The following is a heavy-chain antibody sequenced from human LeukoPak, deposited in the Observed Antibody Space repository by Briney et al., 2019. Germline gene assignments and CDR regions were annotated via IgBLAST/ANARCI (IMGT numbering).Heavy chain of an antibody. CDR2: ISVRSNYR. V-gene: IGHV3-21*01. CDR1: GYTFSDFS. Sequence: GGSLRLSCAASGYTFSDFSVKWVRQAPGKGLEWVSSISVRSNYRYYADSVRVRFTISRDDARDSLFLQMNSLRAEDTAVYFCVRLRRNNDRSGYYYYYDYWGQGTLVTVSS. D-gene: IGHD3-22*01. J-gene: IGHJ4*02. CDR3: VRLRRNNDRSGYYYYYDY.